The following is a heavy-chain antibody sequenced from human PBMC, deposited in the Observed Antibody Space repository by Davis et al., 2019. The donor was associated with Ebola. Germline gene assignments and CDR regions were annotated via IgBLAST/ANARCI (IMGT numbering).Heavy chain of an antibody. CDR2: INPITGGT. CDR1: GYRFTSYY. Sequence: ASVTVSCKASGYRFTSYYMHWVRQAPGQGLEWMGIINPITGGTSYAQNFQVRVNMTRDTSTSTVYMELISLRSDDTAVYYCAREGGRYYDSSGYVFDIWGQGTMVKVSS. CDR3: AREGGRYYDSSGYVFDI. V-gene: IGHV1-46*01. J-gene: IGHJ3*02. D-gene: IGHD3-22*01.